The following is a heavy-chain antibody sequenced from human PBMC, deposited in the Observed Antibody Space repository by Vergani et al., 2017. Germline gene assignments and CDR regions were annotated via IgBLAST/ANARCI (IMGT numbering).Heavy chain of an antibody. CDR1: GFSVSNSG. D-gene: IGHD3-10*01. CDR2: IQYDGSDI. Sequence: VQLLESGGGVVQPGGSLRLSCVASGFSVSNSGMHWVRQTPGKGLEWVAFIQYDGSDIFYADFVEGLFTISRDNSKNSLYLQMRSLRFDDTAVYYCANEGSANRIRGWLDHWGQGTLVSV. CDR3: ANEGSANRIRGWLDH. J-gene: IGHJ4*02. V-gene: IGHV3-30*02.